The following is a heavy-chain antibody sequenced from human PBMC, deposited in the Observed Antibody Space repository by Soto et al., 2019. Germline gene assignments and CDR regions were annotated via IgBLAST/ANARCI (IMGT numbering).Heavy chain of an antibody. CDR1: GFTFSSYW. J-gene: IGHJ4*02. D-gene: IGHD2-15*01. Sequence: EVQLVESGGGLVQPGGSLRLSCAASGFTFSSYWMHWVRQAPGKGLVWVSRINSDGSSTSYADSVKGRFTISRDNAKNTLYLQMNRLRAEDTAVYYCVRTSLVVAAATREDYWGQGPLLTVSS. V-gene: IGHV3-74*01. CDR3: VRTSLVVAAATREDY. CDR2: INSDGSST.